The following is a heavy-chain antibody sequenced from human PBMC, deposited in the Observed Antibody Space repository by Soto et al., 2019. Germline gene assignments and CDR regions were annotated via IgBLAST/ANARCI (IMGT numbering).Heavy chain of an antibody. Sequence: QVQLQESGPGLVKPSGTLSLTCAVSSGTISSSNWWTWVRQPPGKGLEWIGEINQSGSPNYNPPLRSRVPIAVDKPNSQFFLKLSSVTAADTAIYYCAGLFMVAAHREFDPWGQGTLVTVSS. CDR3: AGLFMVAAHREFDP. CDR2: INQSGSP. CDR1: SGTISSSNW. V-gene: IGHV4-4*02. D-gene: IGHD2-15*01. J-gene: IGHJ5*02.